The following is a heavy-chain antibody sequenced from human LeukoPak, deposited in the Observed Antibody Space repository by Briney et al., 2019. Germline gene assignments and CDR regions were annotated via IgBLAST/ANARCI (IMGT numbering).Heavy chain of an antibody. V-gene: IGHV3-21*01. CDR1: GFTFSSYS. D-gene: IGHD6-13*01. CDR3: ARAGSSSPGWDYYYYYMDV. Sequence: GGSLRLSCAASGFTFSSYSMNWVRQAPGKGLEWVSSISSSSSYIYYADSVKGRFTISRDNAKNSLYLQMNSLRAEDTAVYYCARAGSSSPGWDYYYYYMDVWGKGTTVTVSS. J-gene: IGHJ6*03. CDR2: ISSSSSYI.